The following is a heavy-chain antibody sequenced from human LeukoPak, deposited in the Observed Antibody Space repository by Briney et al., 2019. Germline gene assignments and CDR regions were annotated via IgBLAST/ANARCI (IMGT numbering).Heavy chain of an antibody. CDR2: IKQDESEK. V-gene: IGHV3-7*03. CDR1: GLTFNNYW. CDR3: AKSSDYGDYVVYFDY. J-gene: IGHJ4*02. Sequence: SGGSLRLSCAPSGLTFNNYWMSWVRQTPGKGLEWVANIKQDESEKNYVDSVKGRFTITRDNANKSLYLQMNSLRADDTAIYYCAKSSDYGDYVVYFDYWGQGTLVTVSS. D-gene: IGHD4-17*01.